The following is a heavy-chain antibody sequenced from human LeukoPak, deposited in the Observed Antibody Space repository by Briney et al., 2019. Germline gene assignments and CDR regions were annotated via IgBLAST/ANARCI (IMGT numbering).Heavy chain of an antibody. J-gene: IGHJ5*02. CDR2: ISAYNGNT. CDR3: ARDDSSGYYYRFDP. V-gene: IGHV1-18*01. D-gene: IGHD3-22*01. CDR1: GYTLTSYG. Sequence: ASVKVSCKASGYTLTSYGISWVRQAPGQGLEWMGWISAYNGNTRYAQKLQGRVTMTTDSSTSTAYMELRSLRSDDTAVYYCARDDSSGYYYRFDPWGQGTLVTVSS.